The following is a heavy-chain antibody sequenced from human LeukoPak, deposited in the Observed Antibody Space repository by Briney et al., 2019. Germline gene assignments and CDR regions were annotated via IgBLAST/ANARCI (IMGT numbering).Heavy chain of an antibody. Sequence: GRALRLYCAAPGFTLSDNVLHLDRAAPGKGLGGVAFIQTHGNTKYYADAMRGGFTISRDNSKKTCYLQRDSLRVENTVVYYCARVASTEKIGGIDVRGQGTTVTVTS. V-gene: IGHV3-33*01. J-gene: IGHJ3*01. CDR3: ARVASTEKIGGIDV. CDR1: GFTLSDNV. D-gene: IGHD2-8*02. CDR2: IQTHGNTK.